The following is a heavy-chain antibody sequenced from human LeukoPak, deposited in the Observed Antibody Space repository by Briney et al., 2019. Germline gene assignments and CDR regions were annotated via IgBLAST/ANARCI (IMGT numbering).Heavy chain of an antibody. CDR2: IYSGCDT. J-gene: IGHJ6*03. CDR1: GFTVSYNY. CDR3: ARGYCSSTSCYEDYYYHYMDV. V-gene: IGHV3-53*01. D-gene: IGHD2-2*01. Sequence: GGSLRLSCAASGFTVSYNYMSWVRQAPRRGLEGVTVIYSGCDTYYADSVKGRFTISRDYSKNTLYIHMNSLRAEDTAVYCCARGYCSSTSCYEDYYYHYMDVWGKGTTVTVSS.